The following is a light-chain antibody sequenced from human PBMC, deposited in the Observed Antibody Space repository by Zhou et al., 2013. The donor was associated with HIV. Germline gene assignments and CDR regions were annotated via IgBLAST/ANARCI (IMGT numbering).Light chain of an antibody. V-gene: IGLV1-51*01. J-gene: IGLJ2*01. CDR3: ATWDVNLMAVV. CDR1: SSNLGNNF. Sequence: QSVLTQPPSVSAAAGQKVTISCSGSSSNLGNNFVSWYQQFPGTAPRLLIYDNNERPSGIPDRFSGSKSGTSATLGITGLQTGDEADYYCATWDVNLMAVVFGGGTKLTVL. CDR2: DNN.